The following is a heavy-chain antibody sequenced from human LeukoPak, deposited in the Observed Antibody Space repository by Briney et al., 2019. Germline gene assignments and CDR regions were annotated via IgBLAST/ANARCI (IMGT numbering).Heavy chain of an antibody. D-gene: IGHD2-8*01. CDR2: INPSGGST. Sequence: ASVKVSCKASGYTFTSYYMHWVRQAPGQGLEWMGIINPSGGSTSYAQKFQGRVTMPRDTSTSTVYMELSSLRSEDTAVYYCARSSCPNNRCTYYLDYWGQGTLVTVSS. J-gene: IGHJ4*02. CDR3: ARSSCPNNRCTYYLDY. CDR1: GYTFTSYY. V-gene: IGHV1-46*01.